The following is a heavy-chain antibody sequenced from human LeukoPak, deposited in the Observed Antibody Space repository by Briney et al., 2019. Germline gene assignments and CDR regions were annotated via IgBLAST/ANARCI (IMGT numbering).Heavy chain of an antibody. D-gene: IGHD3-22*01. Sequence: GSSVKVSCKASGGTFSSYTISWVRQAPGQGLEWMGRIIPILGIANYAQKFQGRVTITADKSTSTAYMELSSLRSDDTAVYYCARDPLYDSSGYYYYYYGMDVWGQGTTVTVSS. CDR3: ARDPLYDSSGYYYYYYGMDV. CDR1: GGTFSSYT. J-gene: IGHJ6*02. CDR2: IIPILGIA. V-gene: IGHV1-69*04.